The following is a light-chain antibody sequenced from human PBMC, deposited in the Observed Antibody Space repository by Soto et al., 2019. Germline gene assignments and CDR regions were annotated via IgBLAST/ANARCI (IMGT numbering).Light chain of an antibody. V-gene: IGLV3-9*01. CDR1: NIGSKN. J-gene: IGLJ2*01. CDR2: RDS. Sequence: YELTQPLSVSVALGQTARITCGGNNIGSKNVNWYQQKPGQATVLVIYRDSNRPSGIPERFSGSNSGNTATLTINRAQVGDEADYYCQVWDSSTVFGGGTKLTVL. CDR3: QVWDSSTV.